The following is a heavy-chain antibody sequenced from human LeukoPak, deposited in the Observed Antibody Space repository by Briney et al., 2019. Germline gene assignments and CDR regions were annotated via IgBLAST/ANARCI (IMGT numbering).Heavy chain of an antibody. V-gene: IGHV4-59*08. D-gene: IGHD6-13*01. CDR1: GGSISSYY. Sequence: AETLSLTCTVSGGSISSYYWSWIRLPPGKGLEWVGYIYYSGSTNYNPSLKSRFPISVDTSKNQFSLKLISVTAAETAVYYWARGGCIAADGIGTFPFDYWGHGTLVTVSS. CDR2: IYYSGST. CDR3: ARGGCIAADGIGTFPFDY. J-gene: IGHJ4*01.